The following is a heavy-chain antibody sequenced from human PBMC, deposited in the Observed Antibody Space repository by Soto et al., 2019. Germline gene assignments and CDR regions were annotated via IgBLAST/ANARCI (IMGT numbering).Heavy chain of an antibody. Sequence: PGGSLRLSCAASGFTFDTYAMNWVRQAPGKGLEWVSEISAGDATYYAESVKGRFTISRDNSRDTLFLQMNSLRGEDTAIYYCAKVIRADSTSSNFYYYSGLDVWGQGTTVTVSS. CDR3: AKVIRADSTSSNFYYYSGLDV. J-gene: IGHJ6*02. CDR2: ISAGDAT. D-gene: IGHD6-6*01. V-gene: IGHV3-23*01. CDR1: GFTFDTYA.